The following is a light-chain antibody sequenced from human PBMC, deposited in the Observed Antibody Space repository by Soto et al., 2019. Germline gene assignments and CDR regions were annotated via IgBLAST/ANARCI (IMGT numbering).Light chain of an antibody. V-gene: IGKV4-1*01. CDR3: HQYFLTPYT. CDR2: WAS. Sequence: DIVMTQSPDSLAVSLGERATINCKSSQSVLYSPNNKNYLAWYQQKPGQPPKLLIYWASTRESGVPGRFSGSGSATDFTLTISSLQAEDVAAYFCHQYFLTPYTFGQGTKLEIK. CDR1: QSVLYSPNNKNY. J-gene: IGKJ2*01.